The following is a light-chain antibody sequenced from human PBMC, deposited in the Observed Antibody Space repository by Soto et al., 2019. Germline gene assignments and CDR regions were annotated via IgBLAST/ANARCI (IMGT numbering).Light chain of an antibody. CDR2: QAS. CDR1: QRISSW. V-gene: IGKV1-5*03. J-gene: IGKJ1*01. Sequence: DIQMTQSPSTLSASVGDRVTITCRASQRISSWLAWYQQKPGKAPKLLIYQASSLESGAPSRFSGGGSGTEFTLTISSLQPDDFATYYCHQYNSYSWTFGQGTKVEIK. CDR3: HQYNSYSWT.